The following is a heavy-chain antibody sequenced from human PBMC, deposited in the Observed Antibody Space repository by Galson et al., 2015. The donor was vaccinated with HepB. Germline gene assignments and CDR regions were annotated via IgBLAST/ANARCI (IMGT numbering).Heavy chain of an antibody. CDR2: INAGNGNI. CDR1: GYTLTNYA. D-gene: IGHD4-17*01. V-gene: IGHV1-3*01. CDR3: ARDGASDYCFDY. Sequence: SVKVSCKASGYTLTNYAIHWVRQAPGQRLEWMGWINAGNGNIKYSQKFQGRVTIARDTPANIVYMELTSLRSEDTAVYYCARDGASDYCFDYWGQGTLVTVSS. J-gene: IGHJ4*02.